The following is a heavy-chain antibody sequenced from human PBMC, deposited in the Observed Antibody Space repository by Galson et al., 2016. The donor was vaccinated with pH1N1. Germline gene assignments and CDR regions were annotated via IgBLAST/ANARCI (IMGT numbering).Heavy chain of an antibody. CDR1: GFSFSRYG. CDR3: AKDLPIPGMTPVINPDDY. Sequence: SLRLSCAAAGFSFSRYGFHWVRQAPGKGLEWVAFIRTDGINKNYADSVKGRFTISRDNSRNTLFLQMNGLRAEDTAVYYCAKDLPIPGMTPVINPDDYWGQGALVTVSS. V-gene: IGHV3-30*02. D-gene: IGHD4-17*01. CDR2: IRTDGINK. J-gene: IGHJ4*02.